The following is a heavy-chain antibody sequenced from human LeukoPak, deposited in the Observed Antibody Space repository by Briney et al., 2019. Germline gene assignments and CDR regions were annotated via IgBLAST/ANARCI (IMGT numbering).Heavy chain of an antibody. V-gene: IGHV3-21*04. CDR1: GFTFSSYS. Sequence: PGGSLRLSRAASGFTFSSYSMNWVRQAPGRGLEWVSSISSSSSYIYYADSVKGRFTISRDNSKNTLYLQMNSLRAEDTAVYYCAKAAEYYYDSSGTPPPDYWGQGTLVTVSS. D-gene: IGHD3-22*01. J-gene: IGHJ4*02. CDR2: ISSSSSYI. CDR3: AKAAEYYYDSSGTPPPDY.